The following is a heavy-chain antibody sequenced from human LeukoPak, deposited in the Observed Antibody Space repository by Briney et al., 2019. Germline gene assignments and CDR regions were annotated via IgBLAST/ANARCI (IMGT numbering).Heavy chain of an antibody. D-gene: IGHD3-10*01. Sequence: PGGSLRLSCAASGFTFSSYWMSWVRQAPGKGLEWVANIKQDGSEKYYVDSVKGRFTISRDNAKNSLYLQMNSLRAEDTAVYYCARGLGITMVRGSLNNWFDPWGQGTLVTVSS. CDR2: IKQDGSEK. CDR3: ARGLGITMVRGSLNNWFDP. V-gene: IGHV3-7*01. J-gene: IGHJ5*02. CDR1: GFTFSSYW.